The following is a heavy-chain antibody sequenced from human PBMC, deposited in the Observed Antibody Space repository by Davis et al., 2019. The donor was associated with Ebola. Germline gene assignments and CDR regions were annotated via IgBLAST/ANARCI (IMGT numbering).Heavy chain of an antibody. J-gene: IGHJ4*02. CDR1: GGSFSSHP. V-gene: IGHV1-69*13. CDR3: ARDFDGGNYYFDY. CDR2: TIPIFDTP. Sequence: SVKVSCKTSGGSFSSHPISWVRQAPGQGLEWMGGTIPIFDTPHYAQKFQGRITITADASTSTAYMELSSLRSEDTATYFCARDFDGGNYYFDYWGPGTPVTVSS. D-gene: IGHD3-9*01.